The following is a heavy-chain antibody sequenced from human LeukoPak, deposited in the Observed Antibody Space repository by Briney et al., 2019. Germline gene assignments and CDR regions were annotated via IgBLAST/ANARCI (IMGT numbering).Heavy chain of an antibody. D-gene: IGHD6-19*01. J-gene: IGHJ4*02. V-gene: IGHV3-30-3*01. CDR3: GRGGYGYSWAVAGLVDY. Sequence: GGSLRLSCVASGFTFSSYPMHRVRQAPGKGPEWVATLSYDGGHKYYADSVKGRFTISRDNSKNTLNVQMNSLRAGDTAVYYCGRGGYGYSWAVAGLVDYWGQGTLVTVSS. CDR1: GFTFSSYP. CDR2: LSYDGGHK.